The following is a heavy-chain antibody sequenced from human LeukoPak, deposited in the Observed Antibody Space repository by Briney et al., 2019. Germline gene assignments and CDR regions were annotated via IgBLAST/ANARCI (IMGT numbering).Heavy chain of an antibody. CDR2: INPNSGGT. V-gene: IGHV1-2*02. CDR1: GYTFTGYY. Sequence: ASVTVSCKASGYTFTGYYMHWVRQAPGQGLEWMGWINPNSGGTNYAQKFQGRVTMTRDTSISTAYMELSRLRSDDTAVYYCAREGIAVAANWFDPWGQGTLVTVSS. J-gene: IGHJ5*02. D-gene: IGHD6-19*01. CDR3: AREGIAVAANWFDP.